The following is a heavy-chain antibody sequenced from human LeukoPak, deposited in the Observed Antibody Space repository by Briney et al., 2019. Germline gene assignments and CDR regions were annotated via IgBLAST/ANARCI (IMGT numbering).Heavy chain of an antibody. CDR3: AIPYSVHTFSYYFDF. V-gene: IGHV3-23*01. CDR2: ISGSGGGT. Sequence: GGSLRLSCAGSECTFSSYALSWVRQAPGKGLEWVSAISGSGGGTYYADSVKGRFTISRDNSKNTLFLQMNSLRAEDTAVYYCAIPYSVHTFSYYFDFWGQGALVTVSS. J-gene: IGHJ4*02. CDR1: ECTFSSYA. D-gene: IGHD5/OR15-5a*01.